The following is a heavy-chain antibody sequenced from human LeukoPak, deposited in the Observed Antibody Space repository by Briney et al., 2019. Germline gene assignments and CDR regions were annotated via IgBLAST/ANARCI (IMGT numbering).Heavy chain of an antibody. D-gene: IGHD3-10*01. Sequence: GGSLRLSCAASGFTFSSYGMSWVRQVPGKGLEWVSGISGNGGSTYFADSVKGRFTISRDNSKNTLYLQMNSLRAEDTAVYYCASGNYNYYFDYWGQGTLVTVSS. J-gene: IGHJ4*02. CDR2: ISGNGGST. V-gene: IGHV3-23*01. CDR3: ASGNYNYYFDY. CDR1: GFTFSSYG.